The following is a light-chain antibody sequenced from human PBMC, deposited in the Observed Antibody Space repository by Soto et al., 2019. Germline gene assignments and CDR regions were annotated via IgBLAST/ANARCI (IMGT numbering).Light chain of an antibody. Sequence: EIVLTQSPGTLSVSPGERATLSCRASQSVSIRYLAWYQQKPGQAPRLLIFGTSSRATGIPDRFSGSGSGTDFTLTISRLEPEDFAVYYCQQSDGTPLTFGGGTKVEIK. CDR3: QQSDGTPLT. J-gene: IGKJ4*01. V-gene: IGKV3-20*01. CDR2: GTS. CDR1: QSVSIRY.